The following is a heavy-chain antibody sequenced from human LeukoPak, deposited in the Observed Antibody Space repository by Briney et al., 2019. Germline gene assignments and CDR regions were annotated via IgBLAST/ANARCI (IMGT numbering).Heavy chain of an antibody. J-gene: IGHJ4*02. CDR2: IIPIFGTA. CDR3: ARDRYGSGTFDY. V-gene: IGHV1-69*13. Sequence: ASVKVSCKASGGTFISYAISWVRQAPGQGLEWMGGIIPIFGTANYAQKFQGRVTITADESTSTAYMELSSLRSEDTAVYYCARDRYGSGTFDYWGQGTLVTVSS. CDR1: GGTFISYA. D-gene: IGHD3-10*01.